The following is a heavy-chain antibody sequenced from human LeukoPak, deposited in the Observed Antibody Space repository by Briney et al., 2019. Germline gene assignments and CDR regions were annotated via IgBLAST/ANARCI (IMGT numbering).Heavy chain of an antibody. J-gene: IGHJ4*02. V-gene: IGHV3-15*01. CDR3: TTYDSSGYYSRY. Sequence: GGSLRLSCAASGFTFSNAWMSWVRQAPGKGREWVGRIKSKSAGGTADYGAPVRGRFSISRDDSKNTLYLQMNSLKTEDTAAYYCTTYDSSGYYSRYWGQGTLLTVSS. CDR1: GFTFSNAW. D-gene: IGHD3-22*01. CDR2: IKSKSAGGTA.